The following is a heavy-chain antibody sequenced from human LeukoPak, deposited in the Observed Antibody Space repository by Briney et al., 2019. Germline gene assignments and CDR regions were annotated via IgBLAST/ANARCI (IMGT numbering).Heavy chain of an antibody. V-gene: IGHV4-31*11. CDR3: ARDRMVRGVTTFPYYYGMDV. D-gene: IGHD3-10*01. CDR2: INYSGST. Sequence: SQTLSLTCAVSGGSISSGGYYWSWIRQHPGKGLAWIGYINYSGSTYYNPSLKSRVTISVDTSKNQFSLKLSSVTAADTAVYYCARDRMVRGVTTFPYYYGMDVWGQGTTVTVSS. CDR1: GGSISSGGYY. J-gene: IGHJ6*02.